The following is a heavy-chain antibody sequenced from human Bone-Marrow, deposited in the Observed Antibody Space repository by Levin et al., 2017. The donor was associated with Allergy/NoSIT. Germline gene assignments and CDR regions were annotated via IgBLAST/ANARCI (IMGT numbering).Heavy chain of an antibody. CDR1: GFTFSRFA. CDR3: AKDQESTGWPTFAS. D-gene: IGHD2-8*02. J-gene: IGHJ4*02. Sequence: GESLKISCAGSGFTFSRFAMSWVRQAPGKGLEWVASINNGGNPYYADSVMGRFTISRDTSKGTLDLQMDSLRAEDSAVYYCAKDQESTGWPTFASWGQGSLVTVSS. CDR2: INNGGNP. V-gene: IGHV3-23*01.